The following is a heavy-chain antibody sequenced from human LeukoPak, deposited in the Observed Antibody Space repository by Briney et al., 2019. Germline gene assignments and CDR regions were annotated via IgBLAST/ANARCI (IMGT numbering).Heavy chain of an antibody. V-gene: IGHV4-59*01. CDR2: IYYSGST. Sequence: KPSETPSLTCTVSGGSISSYYWSWIRQPPGKGLEWIGYIYYSGSTNYNPSLKSRVTISVDTSKNQFSLKLSSVTAADTAVYYCARDPYGMDVWGQGTTVTVSS. CDR3: ARDPYGMDV. CDR1: GGSISSYY. J-gene: IGHJ6*02.